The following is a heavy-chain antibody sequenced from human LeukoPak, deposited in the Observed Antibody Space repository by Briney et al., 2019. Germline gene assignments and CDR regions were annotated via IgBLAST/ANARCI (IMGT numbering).Heavy chain of an antibody. CDR2: ISAYNGNT. CDR1: GYTFTSYG. CDR3: ARDPQVRIAAAGKAYYYYGMDV. V-gene: IGHV1-18*01. J-gene: IGHJ6*02. D-gene: IGHD6-13*01. Sequence: ASVRVSCKASGYTFTSYGISWVRRAPGQGLEWMGWISAYNGNTNYAQKLQGRATMTTDTSTSTAYMELRSLRSDDTAVYYCARDPQVRIAAAGKAYYYYGMDVWGQGTTVTVSS.